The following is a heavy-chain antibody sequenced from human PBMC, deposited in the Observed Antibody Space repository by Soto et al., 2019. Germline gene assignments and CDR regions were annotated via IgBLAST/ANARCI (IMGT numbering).Heavy chain of an antibody. D-gene: IGHD3-10*01. CDR3: AAGIWFGELNYYYGMAV. Sequence: SVKVSCKASGFTFSSSAVQWVRQARGQRLEWIGWIVVGSGNTNYAQKFQERVSITRDMSTSTAYMELGSLRSEDTAVYYCAAGIWFGELNYYYGMAVWGQGTTVTVSS. CDR1: GFTFSSSA. V-gene: IGHV1-58*01. CDR2: IVVGSGNT. J-gene: IGHJ6*02.